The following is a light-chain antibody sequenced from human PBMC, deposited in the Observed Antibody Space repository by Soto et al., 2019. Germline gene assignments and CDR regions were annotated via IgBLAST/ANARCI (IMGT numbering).Light chain of an antibody. V-gene: IGKV1-12*01. CDR2: LAS. CDR3: QQANSFPIT. Sequence: EIPMIQSASTLSASVGDRVTITCRASQSIGRFLAWYQHQPGKAPKLLIYLASSLQSGVPSRFSGSGSGTDFTLTISSLQPEDFATYYCQQANSFPITFGQGTRLEIK. CDR1: QSIGRF. J-gene: IGKJ5*01.